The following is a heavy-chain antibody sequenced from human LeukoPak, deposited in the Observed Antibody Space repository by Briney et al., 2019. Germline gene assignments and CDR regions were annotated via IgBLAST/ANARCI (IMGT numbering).Heavy chain of an antibody. CDR1: GFTVSSNY. J-gene: IGHJ4*02. D-gene: IGHD2-2*01. CDR2: IYSGGST. Sequence: GGSLRLSCAASGFTVSSNYMSWVRQAPGKGLEWVSVIYSGGSTYYADSVKGRFTISRDNSKNTLYLQMNSLRAEDTAVYYCARDLGIVVVPAALYGGYYFDYWGQGTLVTVSS. V-gene: IGHV3-53*01. CDR3: ARDLGIVVVPAALYGGYYFDY.